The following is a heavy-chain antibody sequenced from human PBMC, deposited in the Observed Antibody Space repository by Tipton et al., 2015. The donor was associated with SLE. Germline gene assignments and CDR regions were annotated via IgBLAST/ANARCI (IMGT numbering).Heavy chain of an antibody. D-gene: IGHD1-14*01. J-gene: IGHJ3*02. V-gene: IGHV4-59*08. Sequence: TLSLTCTVSGGSISSYYWSWIRQPPGKGLEWIGYIYYSGSTNYNPSLESRVTISVDTSKNQFSLKLSSVTAADTAVYYCARGGGNRIDAFDIWGQGTMVTVSS. CDR2: IYYSGST. CDR1: GGSISSYY. CDR3: ARGGGNRIDAFDI.